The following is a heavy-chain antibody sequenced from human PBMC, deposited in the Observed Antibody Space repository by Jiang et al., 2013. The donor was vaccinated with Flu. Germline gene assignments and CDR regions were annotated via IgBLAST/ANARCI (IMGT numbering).Heavy chain of an antibody. V-gene: IGHV3-66*01. CDR1: GFTFSSYA. D-gene: IGHD3-22*01. Sequence: QLLESGGGLVQPGGSLRLSCAASGFTFSSYAMSWVRQAPGKGLEWVSVIYSGGSTYYADSVKGRFTISRDNSKNTLYLQMNSLRAEDTAVYYCASSGYYWRFDYWGQGTLVTVSS. CDR2: IYSGGST. J-gene: IGHJ4*02. CDR3: ASSGYYWRFDY.